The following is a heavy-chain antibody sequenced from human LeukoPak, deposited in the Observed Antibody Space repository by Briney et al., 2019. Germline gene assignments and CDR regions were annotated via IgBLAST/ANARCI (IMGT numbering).Heavy chain of an antibody. D-gene: IGHD5-18*01. J-gene: IGHJ4*02. CDR1: GYTFTSYG. Sequence: ASVKVSCKASGYTFTSYGICWVRQAPGQGLEWMGWISAYNGNTNYAQKLQGRVTMTTDTSTSTAYMELRSLRSDDTAVYYCARDRARGYSYGFGNDYWGQGTLVTVSS. V-gene: IGHV1-18*01. CDR3: ARDRARGYSYGFGNDY. CDR2: ISAYNGNT.